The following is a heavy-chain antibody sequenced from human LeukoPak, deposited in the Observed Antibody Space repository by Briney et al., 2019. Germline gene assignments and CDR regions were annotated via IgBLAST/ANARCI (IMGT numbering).Heavy chain of an antibody. CDR3: ARHGYTASHYFLDF. CDR1: SGSINGYY. CDR2: IYTTGKT. D-gene: IGHD3-16*01. Sequence: SETLSLTCTVSSGSINGYYWGWVRQPAGRGLEWIGRIYTTGKTDYNPSLKSRLTMSVDTSKSQFSLNLRSVTAADTAIYYCARHGYTASHYFLDFWSQGTPVTVSS. J-gene: IGHJ4*02. V-gene: IGHV4-4*07.